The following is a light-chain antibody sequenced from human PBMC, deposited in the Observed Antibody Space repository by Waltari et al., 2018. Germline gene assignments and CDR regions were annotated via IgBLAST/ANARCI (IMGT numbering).Light chain of an antibody. CDR2: GAS. CDR1: QSVSSSY. CDR3: QQYGSSPWT. Sequence: ELVLTQSPGTLSLSPGAIATLSCRASQSVSSSYLAWYQQKPGQAPRLLIYGASSRATGIPDRFSGSGSGTDFTLTISRLEPEDFAVYYCQQYGSSPWTFGQGTKVEIK. J-gene: IGKJ1*01. V-gene: IGKV3-20*01.